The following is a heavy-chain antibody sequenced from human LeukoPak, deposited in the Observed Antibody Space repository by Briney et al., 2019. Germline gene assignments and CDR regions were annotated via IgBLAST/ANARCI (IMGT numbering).Heavy chain of an antibody. CDR3: ARGPRAATPNHWYSSSWYGKGAGSN. Sequence: ASVKVSCKASGYTFTGYYVHWVRQAPGQGLEWMGWINPNSGGTNYAQKFQGRVTMTRDTSISTAYMELSRLRSDDTAVYYCARGPRAATPNHWYSSSWYGKGAGSNWGQGTLVTVSS. J-gene: IGHJ4*02. CDR1: GYTFTGYY. V-gene: IGHV1-2*02. CDR2: INPNSGGT. D-gene: IGHD6-13*01.